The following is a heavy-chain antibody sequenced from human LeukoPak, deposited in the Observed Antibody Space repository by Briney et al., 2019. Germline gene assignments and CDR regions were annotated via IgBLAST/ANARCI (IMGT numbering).Heavy chain of an antibody. Sequence: SETLSLTCTVSGGSISSGGYFWSWIRQHPGKGLEWIAYIYDSGRINYNPSLESRVNISLDTSKNQFSLKLSSVTAADTAVYYCARAFRSNPYNWFDPWGQGTLVTVSS. CDR2: IYDSGRI. CDR1: GGSISSGGYF. V-gene: IGHV4-31*03. CDR3: ARAFRSNPYNWFDP. J-gene: IGHJ5*02.